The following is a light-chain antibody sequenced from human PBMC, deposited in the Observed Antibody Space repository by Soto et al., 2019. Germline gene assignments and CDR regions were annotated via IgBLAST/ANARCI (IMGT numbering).Light chain of an antibody. CDR1: QSVGNNY. CDR2: DAS. Sequence: EIVLTQSPGTLSLSPGERATLSCRASQSVGNNYLAGYQHKPGQAPRLLIDDASRRATGTPDRFSGSGSGTDFTLTISRLEPEDSAVYYCQQCATPPLTFGQGTKVEIK. V-gene: IGKV3-20*01. CDR3: QQCATPPLT. J-gene: IGKJ1*01.